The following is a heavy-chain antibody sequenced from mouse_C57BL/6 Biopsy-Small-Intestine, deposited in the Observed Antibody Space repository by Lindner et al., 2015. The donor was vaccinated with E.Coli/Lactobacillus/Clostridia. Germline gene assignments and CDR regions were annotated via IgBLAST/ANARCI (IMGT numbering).Heavy chain of an antibody. CDR2: IYPNNGGT. V-gene: IGHV1-34*02. CDR1: GYTFTDYN. Sequence: VQLQESGPELVKPGASVKISCKASGYTFTDYNMDWVKQSHGKSLEWIGYIYPNNGGTGYNQKFKSKATLTVDKSSSTAYMELHSLTSEDSAVYYCARKGLDYWGQGTTLTVPS. J-gene: IGHJ2*01. CDR3: ARKGLDY.